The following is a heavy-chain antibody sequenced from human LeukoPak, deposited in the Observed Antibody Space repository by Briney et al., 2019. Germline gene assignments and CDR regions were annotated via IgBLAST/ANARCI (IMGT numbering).Heavy chain of an antibody. D-gene: IGHD6-19*01. CDR3: AGDRRGGIGVAPAEFSHH. J-gene: IGHJ1*01. CDR2: ISGDGTTI. V-gene: IGHV3-11*01. CDR1: GVMFSDFY. Sequence: GGSLRLSCAASGVMFSDFYMSWIRQAPGKGLEWISYISGDGTTIYNADSVKGRFTISRDNATKSLYLQMNSLRAEDTAVYYCAGDRRGGIGVAPAEFSHHWGQGTLVTVSS.